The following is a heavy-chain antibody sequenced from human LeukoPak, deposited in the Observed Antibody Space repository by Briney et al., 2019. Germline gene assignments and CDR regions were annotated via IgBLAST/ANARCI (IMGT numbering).Heavy chain of an antibody. CDR2: MNPNSGNT. D-gene: IGHD6-13*01. J-gene: IGHJ5*02. Sequence: ASVKVSCKASGYTFTGYDINWVRQATGQGLEWMGWMNPNSGNTGYAQKFQGRVTITRNTSISTAYMELSSLRSEDTAVYYCARAGSPNENWFDPWGQGTLVTVSS. V-gene: IGHV1-8*03. CDR1: GYTFTGYD. CDR3: ARAGSPNENWFDP.